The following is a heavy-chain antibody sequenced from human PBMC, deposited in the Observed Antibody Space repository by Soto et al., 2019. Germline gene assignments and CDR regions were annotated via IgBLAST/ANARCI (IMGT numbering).Heavy chain of an antibody. D-gene: IGHD6-19*01. Sequence: SETLSLTCAVYGGSFSGSYWSWIRQPPGKGLEWIGEINQSGSTNYNPSLKSRVTISVDTSKNQFSLKLGSVTAADSAVYYCARVVGSSGWYYGSFDIWGPGTMVTVSS. V-gene: IGHV4-34*01. CDR3: ARVVGSSGWYYGSFDI. CDR1: GGSFSGSY. J-gene: IGHJ3*02. CDR2: INQSGST.